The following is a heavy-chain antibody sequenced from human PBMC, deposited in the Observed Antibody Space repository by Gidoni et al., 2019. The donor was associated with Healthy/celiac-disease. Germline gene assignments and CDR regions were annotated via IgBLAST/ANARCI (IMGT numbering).Heavy chain of an antibody. Sequence: QVQLQQWGAGLLKPSETLSLTCAVSGGSFSGYYWSWIRQPPGKGLEWIGEINHSGSTNYNPSLKSRVTISVDTSKNQFSLKLSSVTAADTAVYYCARGHNYYGSGSYYIVYYGMDVWGQGTTVTVSS. CDR3: ARGHNYYGSGSYYIVYYGMDV. J-gene: IGHJ6*02. D-gene: IGHD3-10*01. V-gene: IGHV4-34*01. CDR1: GGSFSGYY. CDR2: INHSGST.